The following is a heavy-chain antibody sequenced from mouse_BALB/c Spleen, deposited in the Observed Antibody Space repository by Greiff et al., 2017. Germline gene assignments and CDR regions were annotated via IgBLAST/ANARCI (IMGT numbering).Heavy chain of an antibody. D-gene: IGHD2-14*01. CDR3: ARQEAYRYDDAMDY. Sequence: EVQLVESGGGLVKPGGSLKLSCAASGFAFSSYDMSWVRQTPEKRLEWVAYISSGGGSTYYPDTVKGRFTISRDNAKNTLYLQMSSLKSEDTAMYYCARQEAYRYDDAMDYWGQGTSVTVSS. J-gene: IGHJ4*01. CDR2: ISSGGGST. CDR1: GFAFSSYD. V-gene: IGHV5-12-1*01.